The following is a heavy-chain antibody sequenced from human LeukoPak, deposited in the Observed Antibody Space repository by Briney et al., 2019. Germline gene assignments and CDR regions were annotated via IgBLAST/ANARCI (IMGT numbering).Heavy chain of an antibody. Sequence: GGSLRLSCAASGFTFSASYMTWVRQAPGKGLEWLSYISGDSGDTNYADSVKGRFTISRDNAKNSLYLQMNSLRVEDTAVYFCARDPRTVRIWGQGTLVTVSS. V-gene: IGHV3-11*06. J-gene: IGHJ4*02. CDR1: GFTFSASY. CDR2: ISGDSGDT. D-gene: IGHD1-1*01. CDR3: ARDPRTVRI.